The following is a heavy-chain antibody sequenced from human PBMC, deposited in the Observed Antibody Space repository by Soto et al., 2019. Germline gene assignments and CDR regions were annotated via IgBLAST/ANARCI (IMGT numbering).Heavy chain of an antibody. Sequence: ASVKVSCKASGYSLTSYRIHWVRQAPGQRLEWMGWIIPGNGDTEYSQKFQDRVSITRDTSASTAYMDLSSLRSEDTAVYYGARGRSQFRVANTSVNYFDYWGQGTLVTVSS. CDR2: IIPGNGDT. V-gene: IGHV1-3*01. CDR3: ARGRSQFRVANTSVNYFDY. CDR1: GYSLTSYR. D-gene: IGHD3-3*01. J-gene: IGHJ4*02.